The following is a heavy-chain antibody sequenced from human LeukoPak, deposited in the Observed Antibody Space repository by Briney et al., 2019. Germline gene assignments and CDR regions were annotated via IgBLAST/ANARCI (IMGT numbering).Heavy chain of an antibody. CDR3: ARGQPTFATRYRLFDC. D-gene: IGHD6-25*01. CDR1: GFTFSSYS. Sequence: GGSLRLSCAASGFTFSSYSMNWVRQAPGKGLEWVSYISSSSTIYYADSVKGRFTISRDNAKNSLYLQMNSLRAEDTAVYYCARGQPTFATRYRLFDCWGQGTLVTVSS. J-gene: IGHJ4*02. V-gene: IGHV3-48*01. CDR2: ISSSSTI.